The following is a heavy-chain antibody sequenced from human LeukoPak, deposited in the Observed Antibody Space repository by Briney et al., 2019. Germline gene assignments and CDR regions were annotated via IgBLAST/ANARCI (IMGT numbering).Heavy chain of an antibody. V-gene: IGHV1-2*02. CDR3: ARGRRILWRDPNAGDFFDY. CDR1: GYTFTSYY. D-gene: IGHD2/OR15-2a*01. CDR2: VNPNSGDT. Sequence: ASVNVSCKASGYTFTSYYIHWVRQAPGQGLEWMRRVNPNSGDTDYAQKFQDRVIMTRDTSIDTAYIELSSLRSDDTAVYYCARGRRILWRDPNAGDFFDYWGQGTLVIVSS. J-gene: IGHJ4*02.